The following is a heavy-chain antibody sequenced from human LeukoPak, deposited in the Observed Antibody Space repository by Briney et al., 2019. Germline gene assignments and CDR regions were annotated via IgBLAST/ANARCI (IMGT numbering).Heavy chain of an antibody. Sequence: PSETLSLTCTVSGDSIKNYYWSWIRQPPGKGLEWIGNIYDSGSTNYNPSLKSRVTISVDTSKNQCSLKLSSVTAADTAVYYCARQSISGSSLSYFDYWGQGTLVNVSS. CDR3: ARQSISGSSLSYFDY. D-gene: IGHD3-22*01. CDR1: GDSIKNYY. J-gene: IGHJ4*02. CDR2: IYDSGST. V-gene: IGHV4-59*01.